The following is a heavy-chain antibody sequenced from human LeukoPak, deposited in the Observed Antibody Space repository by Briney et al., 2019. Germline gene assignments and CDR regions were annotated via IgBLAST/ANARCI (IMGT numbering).Heavy chain of an antibody. CDR1: GFTFSGSA. CDR2: IRSKANNYAT. CDR3: IRQNDYGDFRFGY. J-gene: IGHJ4*02. V-gene: IGHV3-73*01. D-gene: IGHD4-17*01. Sequence: PGGSLRLSCAAPGFTFSGSAGNWVRQASGKGPEWVGRIRSKANNYATAYIVSVKGRFTISRDDSKNTAYLQMNSLKTEDTAVYYCIRQNDYGDFRFGYWGQGSLVTVSS.